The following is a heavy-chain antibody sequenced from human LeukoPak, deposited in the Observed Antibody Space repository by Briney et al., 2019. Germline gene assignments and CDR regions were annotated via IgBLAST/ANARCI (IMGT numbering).Heavy chain of an antibody. CDR1: GGSLSAYY. CDR2: INHSGRT. D-gene: IGHD3-3*01. Sequence: PSETLSLTCGVNGGSLSAYYWSWIRQSPGKGLEWIGEINHSGRTNYNPSLKSRVTISVDTSKNQFSLKLSSVTAADTAVYYCARVKIKGGITIFKEYHYMDVWGKGTTVTVSS. V-gene: IGHV4-34*01. J-gene: IGHJ6*03. CDR3: ARVKIKGGITIFKEYHYMDV.